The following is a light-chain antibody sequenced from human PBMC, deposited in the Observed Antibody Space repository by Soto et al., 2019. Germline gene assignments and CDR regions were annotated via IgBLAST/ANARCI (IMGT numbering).Light chain of an antibody. J-gene: IGKJ1*01. CDR2: DTS. V-gene: IGKV3D-20*01. Sequence: DIVLTQSPATLSLSPGDRATLSCGASQRVSGGYLAWYQQKPGLAPRLIIYDTSYRATGIPDRISGSGSGTDFTLTISRLEPEDFAAYYCQQYGSSPSFGQGTKVDLK. CDR3: QQYGSSPS. CDR1: QRVSGGY.